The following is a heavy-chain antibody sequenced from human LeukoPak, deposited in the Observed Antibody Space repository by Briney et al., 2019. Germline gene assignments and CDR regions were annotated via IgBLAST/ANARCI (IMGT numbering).Heavy chain of an antibody. J-gene: IGHJ4*02. CDR2: IKQDGSEK. Sequence: GGSLRLSCAASGFTFSNYWMSWVRQAPGKGLEWVANIKQDGSEKYYVNSVKGRFTISRDNAKNSLYLQMNSLRAEDTAIYFCARDDDWNYEDSWGQGTLVTVSS. D-gene: IGHD1-7*01. V-gene: IGHV3-7*01. CDR3: ARDDDWNYEDS. CDR1: GFTFSNYW.